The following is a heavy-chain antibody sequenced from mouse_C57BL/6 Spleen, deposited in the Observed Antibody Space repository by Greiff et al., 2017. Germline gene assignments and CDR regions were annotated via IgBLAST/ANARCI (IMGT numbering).Heavy chain of an antibody. CDR2: IYPGDGDT. J-gene: IGHJ3*01. D-gene: IGHD3-1*01. V-gene: IGHV1-82*01. CDR1: GYAFSSSW. Sequence: QVQLKESGPELVKPGASVKISCKASGYAFSSSWMNWVKQRPGKGLEWIGRIYPGDGDTNYNGKVKGKATLTADKSSSTAYMQLSSLTSEDSAVYFCARGARDGGFAYWGQGTLVTVSA. CDR3: ARGARDGGFAY.